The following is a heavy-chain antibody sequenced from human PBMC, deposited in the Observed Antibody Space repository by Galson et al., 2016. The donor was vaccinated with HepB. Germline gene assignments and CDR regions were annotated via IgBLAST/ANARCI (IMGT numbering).Heavy chain of an antibody. CDR1: GVSITDYY. J-gene: IGHJ3*02. CDR2: IFHSGST. V-gene: IGHV4-59*01. CDR3: ARSNYFASEI. D-gene: IGHD1-7*01. Sequence: SETLSLTCTVSGVSITDYYWNWIRQPPGKGLEWVGYIFHSGSTNHNPSLKSRVTMSLDTSKNQLSLKLSSVTAADTGVYYCARSNYFASEIWGQGTMVTVSS.